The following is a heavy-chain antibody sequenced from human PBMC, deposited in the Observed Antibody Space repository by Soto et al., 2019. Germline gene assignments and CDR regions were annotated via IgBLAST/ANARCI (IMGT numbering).Heavy chain of an antibody. Sequence: QVQLQESGPGLVKPSGTLSLTCAVSGGSISSSHWWSWVRQPPGKGLEWIGEVYHSGSTNYNPSLKSRVTMSVDKSKNQFSLKLNSVTAADTAVYYCARAPRGSGYGFDYSGQGTLVTVSS. CDR3: ARAPRGSGYGFDY. CDR2: VYHSGST. V-gene: IGHV4-4*02. CDR1: GGSISSSHW. J-gene: IGHJ4*02. D-gene: IGHD5-12*01.